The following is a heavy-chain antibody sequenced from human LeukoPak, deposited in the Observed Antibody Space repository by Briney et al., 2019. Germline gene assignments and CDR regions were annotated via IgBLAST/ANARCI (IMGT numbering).Heavy chain of an antibody. Sequence: SETLSLTCTVSGGSISSGGYYWSWIRQPPGKGQEWIGYIYHSGSTYYNPSLKSRVTISVDRSKNQFSLKLSSVTAADTAVYYCARVHAPYHKYSGSYYWGQGTLVTVSS. CDR3: ARVHAPYHKYSGSYY. V-gene: IGHV4-30-2*01. CDR2: IYHSGST. CDR1: GGSISSGGYY. J-gene: IGHJ4*02. D-gene: IGHD1-26*01.